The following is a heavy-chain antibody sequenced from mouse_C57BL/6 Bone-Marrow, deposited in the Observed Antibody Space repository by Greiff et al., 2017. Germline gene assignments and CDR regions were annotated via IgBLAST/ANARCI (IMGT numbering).Heavy chain of an antibody. D-gene: IGHD2-1*01. V-gene: IGHV5-6*01. CDR1: GFTFSSYG. CDR2: ISSGGSYT. J-gene: IGHJ1*03. Sequence: EVQVVESGGDLVKPGGSLKLSCAASGFTFSSYGMSWVRQTPDKRLEWVATISSGGSYTYYPDSVKGRFTISRDNAKNTLYLQMSSLKSEDTAMYYCARPLLLHWYFDVWGTGTTVTVSS. CDR3: ARPLLLHWYFDV.